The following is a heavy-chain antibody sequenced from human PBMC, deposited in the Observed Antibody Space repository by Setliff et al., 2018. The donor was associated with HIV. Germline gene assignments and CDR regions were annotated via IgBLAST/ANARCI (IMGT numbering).Heavy chain of an antibody. CDR3: ARSNYHQVDQKWVNWLDP. Sequence: GASVKVSCKTSGYTFTAYYVHWVRQAPGQGLQWMGRINPNSGATNCTQNLQGRVNMTRDTSISTVYMELSGLTFGDTAVYYCARSNYHQVDQKWVNWLDPWGQGTLVTVSS. V-gene: IGHV1-2*06. CDR1: GYTFTAYY. J-gene: IGHJ5*02. CDR2: INPNSGAT. D-gene: IGHD1-26*01.